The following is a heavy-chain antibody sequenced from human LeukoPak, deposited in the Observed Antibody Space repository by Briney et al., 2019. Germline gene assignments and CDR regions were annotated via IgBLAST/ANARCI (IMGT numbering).Heavy chain of an antibody. CDR3: ARGLGGRYYDIVTCYLKICEGNDYDGMDV. CDR2: INPNRGNT. J-gene: IGHJ6*02. D-gene: IGHD3-9*01. V-gene: IGHV1-8*01. Sequence: ASVRVSCKASGYTFSSYNINWVRQAPGQGLEWVGWINPNRGNTGYAQTLKGRVTITRNTSKSTAYMELISLRSEDTAVYCCARGLGGRYYDIVTCYLKICEGNDYDGMDVWGQGTTVTVSS. CDR1: GYTFSSYN.